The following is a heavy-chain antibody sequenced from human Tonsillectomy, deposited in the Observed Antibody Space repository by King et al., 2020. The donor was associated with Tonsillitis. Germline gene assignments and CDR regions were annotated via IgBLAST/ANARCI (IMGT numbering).Heavy chain of an antibody. D-gene: IGHD6-13*01. CDR2: ISWDGDNT. CDR3: AKDMKGAAGYLAS. CDR1: GFTFDDYA. V-gene: IGHV3-43D*03. J-gene: IGHJ4*02. Sequence: VQLVESGGVAVQPGGSLRLSCAASGFTFDDYAMHWVRQAPGKGLEWVSLISWDGDNTYYADSVKGRFTISRDNSKNSLYLQMNSLRAEDTALYYCAKDMKGAAGYLASWGQGTQVTVSS.